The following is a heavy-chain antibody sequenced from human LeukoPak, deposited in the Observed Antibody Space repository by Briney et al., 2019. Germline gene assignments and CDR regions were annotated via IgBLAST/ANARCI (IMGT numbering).Heavy chain of an antibody. CDR2: INPNTGGT. J-gene: IGHJ4*02. V-gene: IGHV1-2*02. Sequence: GASVKVSCKASGYTFTRYYLHWVRQAPGQGLEWMGWINPNTGGTNSAQKFQGRVILTSDTSINTAYMELSRLISDDTAVYYCARGPFWAAVQDSWGQGSLVTVSS. CDR1: GYTFTRYY. D-gene: IGHD3/OR15-3a*01. CDR3: ARGPFWAAVQDS.